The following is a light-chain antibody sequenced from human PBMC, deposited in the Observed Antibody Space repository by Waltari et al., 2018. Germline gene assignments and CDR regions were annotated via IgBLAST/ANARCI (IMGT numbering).Light chain of an antibody. CDR3: MQALQTPLT. CDR1: QSLLHSNGYYY. Sequence: DIVMTQSPLSLPVTPGEPASISCRSSQSLLHSNGYYYLHWYLQKPGQSPQLLILLGSNRASGVPGRFSGSGSGTDFTLKISRVEAEDVGVYYCMQALQTPLTFSGGTKVEIK. CDR2: LGS. V-gene: IGKV2-28*01. J-gene: IGKJ4*01.